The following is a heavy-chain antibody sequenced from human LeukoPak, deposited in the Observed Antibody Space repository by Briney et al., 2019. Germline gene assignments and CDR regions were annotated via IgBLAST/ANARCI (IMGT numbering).Heavy chain of an antibody. Sequence: SVKLSCKASGGTFSSYAISWVRQAPGQGLEWMGGIIPIFGTANYAQKFQGRVTITTDESTSTAYMELSSLRSEDTAVYYCARARSCSSTSCSHFDYWGQGTLVTVSS. CDR1: GGTFSSYA. CDR2: IIPIFGTA. CDR3: ARARSCSSTSCSHFDY. D-gene: IGHD2-2*01. J-gene: IGHJ4*02. V-gene: IGHV1-69*05.